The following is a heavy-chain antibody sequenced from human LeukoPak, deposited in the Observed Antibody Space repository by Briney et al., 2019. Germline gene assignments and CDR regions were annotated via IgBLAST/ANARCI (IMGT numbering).Heavy chain of an antibody. CDR1: GFTFSDFA. CDR2: ISRDSSHI. CDR3: SRELTWSDP. D-gene: IGHD4/OR15-4a*01. Sequence: PGGTLRLSCEVSGFTFSDFAMNWVRQAPGKGLEWVSSISRDSSHIYYADSMKGRFTVTRDNAKNSLYLQMNSLRAEDTAVYYCSRELTWSDPRGQGTLVTVSS. J-gene: IGHJ5*02. V-gene: IGHV3-21*01.